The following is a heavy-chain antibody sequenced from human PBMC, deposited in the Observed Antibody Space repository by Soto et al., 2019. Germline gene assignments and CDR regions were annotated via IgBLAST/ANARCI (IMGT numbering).Heavy chain of an antibody. CDR1: GFTFSSYG. Sequence: GGSLRLSCAASGFTFSSYGMHWVRQAPGKGLEWVAVIWYDGSNKYYADSVKGRFTISRDNSKNTLYLQMNSLRAEDTAVYYCARDQRGLGAYYYGMDVWGQGTTVTVSS. D-gene: IGHD3-16*01. CDR3: ARDQRGLGAYYYGMDV. J-gene: IGHJ6*02. V-gene: IGHV3-33*01. CDR2: IWYDGSNK.